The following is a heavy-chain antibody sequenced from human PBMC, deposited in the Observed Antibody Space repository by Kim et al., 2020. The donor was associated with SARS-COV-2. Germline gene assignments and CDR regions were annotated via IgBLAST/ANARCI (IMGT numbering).Heavy chain of an antibody. CDR3: AREGPLQLVRVFDY. D-gene: IGHD6-13*01. J-gene: IGHJ4*02. Sequence: DSVKGRFTISRDNAKNSLYLQMNSLRAEDTAVYYCAREGPLQLVRVFDYWGQGTLVTVSS. V-gene: IGHV3-21*01.